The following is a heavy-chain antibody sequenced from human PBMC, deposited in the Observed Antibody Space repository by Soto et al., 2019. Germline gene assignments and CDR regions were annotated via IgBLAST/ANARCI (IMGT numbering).Heavy chain of an antibody. V-gene: IGHV1-8*01. CDR2: MNPNSGNT. Sequence: QVQLVQSGAEVKKPGASVKVSCKASGYTFTSYDINWVRQATGQGLEWMGWMNPNSGNTGYAQKFQGRVSRTGNTSISTAYVELSSLGSEDTAVYYCAREISGSYRFDYWGQGTLVTVSS. CDR1: GYTFTSYD. D-gene: IGHD1-26*01. CDR3: AREISGSYRFDY. J-gene: IGHJ4*02.